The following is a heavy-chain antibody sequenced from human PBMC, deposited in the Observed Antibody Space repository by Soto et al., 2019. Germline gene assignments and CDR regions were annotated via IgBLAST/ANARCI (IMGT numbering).Heavy chain of an antibody. D-gene: IGHD3-22*01. Sequence: PGESLKISCKGSGYTFTSHWIAWVRQMPGKGLEWMGIMYPGDSDTRYSPSFQGQVTISADKSISTAYLQWSSLKASDTAMYYCARHGTYYYDSSGYYQYYFDYWGQGTLVTVSS. CDR2: MYPGDSDT. CDR3: ARHGTYYYDSSGYYQYYFDY. CDR1: GYTFTSHW. J-gene: IGHJ4*02. V-gene: IGHV5-51*01.